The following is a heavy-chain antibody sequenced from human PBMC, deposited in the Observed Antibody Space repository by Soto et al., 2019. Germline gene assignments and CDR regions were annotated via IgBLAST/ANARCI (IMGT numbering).Heavy chain of an antibody. D-gene: IGHD2-21*02. V-gene: IGHV1-69*13. CDR1: GGTFSSYA. Sequence: SVKFSFKAAGGTFSSYAISWVRQAPGQGLDCMGGIIPIFGTANYAQKFQGRVTITADESTSTAYMELSSLRSEDTAVYYCASVVVTATNSDDAFDICGQCTMVTVS. CDR2: IIPIFGTA. J-gene: IGHJ3*02. CDR3: ASVVVTATNSDDAFDI.